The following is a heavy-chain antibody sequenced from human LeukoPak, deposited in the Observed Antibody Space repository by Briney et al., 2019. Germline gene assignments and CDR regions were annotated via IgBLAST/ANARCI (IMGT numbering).Heavy chain of an antibody. Sequence: SVKVSCKASGGTFSSYAISWVRQAPGQGLEWMGGIIPIFGTANYAQRFQGRVTITADESTSTAYMELSSLRSEDTAVYYCARSTYGGIPFDIWGQGTMVTVSS. J-gene: IGHJ3*02. CDR1: GGTFSSYA. D-gene: IGHD3-10*01. V-gene: IGHV1-69*13. CDR2: IIPIFGTA. CDR3: ARSTYGGIPFDI.